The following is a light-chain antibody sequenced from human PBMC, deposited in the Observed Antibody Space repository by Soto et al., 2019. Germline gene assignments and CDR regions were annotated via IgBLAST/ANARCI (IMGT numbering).Light chain of an antibody. J-gene: IGKJ4*01. V-gene: IGKV3-20*01. Sequence: EIVLTQSPGTLSLSPGERATLSCRASQSVTSSYLAWYQQKPGQAPRLLIYGASSRATGIPDRFGGSGSGTDFTLTISRLEPEDSAVYYCQQYATSPALTFGGGTKVEIK. CDR2: GAS. CDR1: QSVTSSY. CDR3: QQYATSPALT.